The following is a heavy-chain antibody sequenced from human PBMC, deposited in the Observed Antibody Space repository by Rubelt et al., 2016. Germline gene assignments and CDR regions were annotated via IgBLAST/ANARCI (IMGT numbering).Heavy chain of an antibody. CDR3: ARGGAQYLEH. CDR1: GFTFTTYA. CDR2: ISTSGGTT. V-gene: IGHV3-23*01. J-gene: IGHJ4*02. Sequence: EVQLLESGGGLVQPGGSLRLSCATSGFTFTTYAMSWVRQAPGKGLDWVSAISTSGGTTYYADSVKGRFTISRDNAKNSLSLQMNDLKAEDTAVYYCARGGAQYLEHWGQGTLITVSS.